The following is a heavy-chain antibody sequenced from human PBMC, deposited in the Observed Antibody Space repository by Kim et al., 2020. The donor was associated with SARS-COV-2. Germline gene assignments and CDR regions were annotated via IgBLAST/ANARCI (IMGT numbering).Heavy chain of an antibody. D-gene: IGHD5-12*01. CDR3: ARDGGRGYSGYDLGT. J-gene: IGHJ5*02. CDR1: GYTFTSYY. CDR2: INPSGGST. Sequence: ASVKVSCKASGYTFTSYYMHWVREAPGQGLEWMGMINPSGGSTSYAQKFQGRVTMTSDTSTSKVYMKLSSLRSEDTAVYYCARDGGRGYSGYDLGTWGQGTLVSVSS. V-gene: IGHV1-46*01.